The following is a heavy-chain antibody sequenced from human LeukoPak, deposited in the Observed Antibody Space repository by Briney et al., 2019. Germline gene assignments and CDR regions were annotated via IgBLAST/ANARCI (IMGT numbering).Heavy chain of an antibody. J-gene: IGHJ3*02. V-gene: IGHV3-30-3*01. CDR2: ISYDGSNK. CDR3: ARFQLRNAFDI. CDR1: GFTFSSYW. Sequence: PGGSLRLSCAASGFTFSSYWMSWVRQAPGKGLEWVAVISYDGSNKYYADPVKGRFTISRDNSKNTLYLQMNSLRAEDTAVYYCARFQLRNAFDIWGQGTMVTVSS. D-gene: IGHD4-17*01.